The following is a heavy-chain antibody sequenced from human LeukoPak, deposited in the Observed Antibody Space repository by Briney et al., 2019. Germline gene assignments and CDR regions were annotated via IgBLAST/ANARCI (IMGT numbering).Heavy chain of an antibody. V-gene: IGHV1-2*02. CDR3: ARGRLDIVATTYFDY. D-gene: IGHD5-12*01. Sequence: ASVNVSCKASGYTFTVYYMHWVRQAPGQGREWMGWINPNSGGTNYAQKFQGRVTMTRDTSISTAYMELSRLRSDDTAVYYCARGRLDIVATTYFDYWGQGTLVTVSS. J-gene: IGHJ4*02. CDR2: INPNSGGT. CDR1: GYTFTVYY.